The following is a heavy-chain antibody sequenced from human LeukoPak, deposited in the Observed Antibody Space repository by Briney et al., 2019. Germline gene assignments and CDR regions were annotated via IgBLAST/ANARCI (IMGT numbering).Heavy chain of an antibody. Sequence: TVKVSCKASGGTFNNYAINWLRQAPGQGLEWMGGITPIFGTANYVQKFQGRVTITADKSTSTAFMELSSLRSEDTAIYYCARASSDDTAMATPFAYWGQGTLVTVSS. CDR3: ARASSDDTAMATPFAY. V-gene: IGHV1-69*06. J-gene: IGHJ4*02. CDR1: GGTFNNYA. CDR2: ITPIFGTA. D-gene: IGHD5-18*01.